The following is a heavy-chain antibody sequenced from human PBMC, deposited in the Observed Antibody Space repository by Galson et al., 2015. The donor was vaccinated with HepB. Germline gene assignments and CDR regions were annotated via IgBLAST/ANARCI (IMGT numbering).Heavy chain of an antibody. J-gene: IGHJ6*03. CDR1: GHTFTSYA. V-gene: IGHV1-3*01. CDR3: ARDRDSVIVGATWYMDV. D-gene: IGHD1-26*01. Sequence: SVKVSCKASGHTFTSYAMHWVRQAPGQRLEWMGWINAGNGNTKYSQKFQDRVTITRDTSASTAYMELSSLRSEDTAVYYCARDRDSVIVGATWYMDVWGKGTTVTVSS. CDR2: INAGNGNT.